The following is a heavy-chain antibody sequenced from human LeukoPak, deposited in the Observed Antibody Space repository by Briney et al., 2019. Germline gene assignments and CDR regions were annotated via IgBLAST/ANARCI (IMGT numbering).Heavy chain of an antibody. CDR1: GGSISSGNFY. D-gene: IGHD6-13*01. V-gene: IGHV4-61*01. CDR2: IYYSGNT. J-gene: IGHJ3*02. Sequence: SETLSLTCTVAGGSISSGNFYWGWIRQPPGEGLAWIGYIYYSGNTNYNPSLKSRVTISADTSKNQFSLKLSSVNAADTAVYDCARGGYSSWYFSDAFDIWGQGTMVTVSS. CDR3: ARGGYSSWYFSDAFDI.